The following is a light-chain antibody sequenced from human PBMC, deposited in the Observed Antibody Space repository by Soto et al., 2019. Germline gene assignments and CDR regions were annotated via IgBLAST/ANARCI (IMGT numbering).Light chain of an antibody. J-gene: IGKJ1*01. V-gene: IGKV3-20*01. CDR3: QQYGSSPWT. Sequence: IVLTQSPGTLSLSPGERATLSCRASQSVSSGYLAWYQQKPGQAPRLLIYVASTRATGIPNRFSGSGSGTDFTLTISRLEPEDFAVYYCQQYGSSPWTFGQGTKVEIK. CDR1: QSVSSGY. CDR2: VAS.